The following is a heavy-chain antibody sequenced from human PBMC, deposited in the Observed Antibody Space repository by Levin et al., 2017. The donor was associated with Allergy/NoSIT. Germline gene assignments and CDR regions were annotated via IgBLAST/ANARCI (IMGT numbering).Heavy chain of an antibody. CDR2: TYYRSKWNN. V-gene: IGHV6-1*01. D-gene: IGHD5-24*01. Sequence: KPSETLSLTCAISGDSVSSNSGVWNWIRQSPSRGLEWLGRTYYRSKWNNHYAVSVESRITIKPDTSKNQFSLQLNSVTPDDTAVYYCARDGIESWFDPWGQGILVTVSS. J-gene: IGHJ5*02. CDR3: ARDGIESWFDP. CDR1: GDSVSSNSGV.